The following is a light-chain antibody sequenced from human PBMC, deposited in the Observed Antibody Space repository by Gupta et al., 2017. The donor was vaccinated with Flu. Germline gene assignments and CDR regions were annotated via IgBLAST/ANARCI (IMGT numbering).Light chain of an antibody. Sequence: QSVLTQPPSASGTPGQRVTISCSGRTSNIGSNTVNWYQQLPGTAPKLLIYSNNQRPSGVPDRFSGSKSGTSASLAISGLQSDDEADYYCATWDDSLSVVVFGGGTKLTVL. CDR2: SNN. CDR1: TSNIGSNT. CDR3: ATWDDSLSVVV. J-gene: IGLJ2*01. V-gene: IGLV1-44*01.